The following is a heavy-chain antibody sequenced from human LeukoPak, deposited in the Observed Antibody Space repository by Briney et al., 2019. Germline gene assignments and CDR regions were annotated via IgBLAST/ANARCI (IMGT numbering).Heavy chain of an antibody. V-gene: IGHV1-2*02. CDR1: GGTFSSYA. J-gene: IGHJ4*02. CDR2: IHPNSGGT. Sequence: ASVKVSCKASGGTFSSYAISWVRQAPGQGLEWMGWIHPNSGGTNYAQKFQGRVTMTRDTSISTAYMELSSLRSDDTAVYYCARKNPFDYWGQGTLVTVSS. CDR3: ARKNPFDY.